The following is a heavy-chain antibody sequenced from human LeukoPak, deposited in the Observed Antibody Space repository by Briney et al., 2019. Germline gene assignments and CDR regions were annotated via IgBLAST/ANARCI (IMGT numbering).Heavy chain of an antibody. Sequence: GESLKISCQGSGYSFTTFWIGWVRQMPGKGLEWRGIIYPRDSDTRYSPSFQGQVTISADKSTNTAYVQWSSLQASDTAIYYCVRQGHFREFDFWGQGTLVTVSS. CDR2: IYPRDSDT. V-gene: IGHV5-51*01. CDR1: GYSFTTFW. D-gene: IGHD3-10*01. CDR3: VRQGHFREFDF. J-gene: IGHJ4*02.